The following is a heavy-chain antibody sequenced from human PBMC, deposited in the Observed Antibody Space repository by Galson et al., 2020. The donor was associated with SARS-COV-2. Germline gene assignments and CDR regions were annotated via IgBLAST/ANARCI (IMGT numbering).Heavy chain of an antibody. V-gene: IGHV4-38-2*02. D-gene: IGHD3-10*01. CDR3: ARDGYASGSFDY. J-gene: IGHJ4*02. Sequence: SETLSLTCTVPGYPISSGYYWRWIRQSPGKGLEWIGNFYHGGSTYHRPSLRSRVTISVDTSKNQFSLQLSSVTAADTAVYVGARDGYASGSFDYWGQGTPVTVSS. CDR1: GYPISSGYY. CDR2: FYHGGST.